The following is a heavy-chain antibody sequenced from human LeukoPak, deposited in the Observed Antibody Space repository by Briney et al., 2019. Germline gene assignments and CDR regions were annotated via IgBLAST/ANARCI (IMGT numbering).Heavy chain of an antibody. Sequence: SETLSLTCTVSGGSISSYYWSWIRQPPGKGLEWIGYIYYSGSTNYNPSLKSRVTISVDTSKNQFSLKLSSVTAADTAVHYCARDRVLLWFGEPDYYYYYGMDVWGQGTTVTVSS. J-gene: IGHJ6*02. CDR1: GGSISSYY. CDR2: IYYSGST. CDR3: ARDRVLLWFGEPDYYYYYGMDV. V-gene: IGHV4-59*01. D-gene: IGHD3-10*01.